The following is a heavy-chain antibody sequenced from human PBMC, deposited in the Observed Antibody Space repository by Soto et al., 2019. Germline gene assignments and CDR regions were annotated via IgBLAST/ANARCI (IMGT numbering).Heavy chain of an antibody. D-gene: IGHD5-18*01. CDR2: IYPGDSDT. V-gene: IGHV5-51*01. J-gene: IGHJ4*02. CDR3: ASSLVAMGGSLDH. Sequence: PGESLKISCKGSGYSFTSYWIGWVRQMPGKGLEWMGIIYPGDSDTRYSPSFQGQVTISADNSKNTLYLQMNDLRADDTAVYFCASSLVAMGGSLDHWGQGTLVTVSS. CDR1: GYSFTSYW.